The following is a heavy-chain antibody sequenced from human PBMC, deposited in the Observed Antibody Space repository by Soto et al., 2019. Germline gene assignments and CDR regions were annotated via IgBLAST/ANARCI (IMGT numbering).Heavy chain of an antibody. Sequence: SETLSLTCTVSGGPISDYYWGWIRQPPGKGPEWIGYIYYSGSTKYNPSLKSRVSMSVDTSKNQFFLNLRPVSAADTAVYYCARDIYNSDLGYWGQGPLVTVSS. J-gene: IGHJ4*02. V-gene: IGHV4-59*01. CDR2: IYYSGST. D-gene: IGHD1-1*01. CDR3: ARDIYNSDLGY. CDR1: GGPISDYY.